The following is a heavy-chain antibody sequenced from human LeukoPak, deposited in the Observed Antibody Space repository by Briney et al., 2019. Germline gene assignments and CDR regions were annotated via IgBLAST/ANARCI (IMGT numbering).Heavy chain of an antibody. Sequence: PGRSLRLSCAASGFTFSSYGMHWVRQAPGKGLEWVAVIRYDGSNKYYADSVKGRFTISRDNSKNTLYLQMNSLRAEDTAVYYCARDKANPAPIAVAGIDYWGQGTLVTVSS. D-gene: IGHD6-19*01. CDR3: ARDKANPAPIAVAGIDY. CDR1: GFTFSSYG. J-gene: IGHJ4*02. V-gene: IGHV3-33*01. CDR2: IRYDGSNK.